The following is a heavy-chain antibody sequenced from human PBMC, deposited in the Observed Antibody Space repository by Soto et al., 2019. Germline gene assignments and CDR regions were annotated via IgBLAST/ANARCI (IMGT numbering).Heavy chain of an antibody. CDR3: ARESEDLTSNLDY. V-gene: IGHV3-21*01. J-gene: IGHJ4*02. CDR2: ISSTTNYI. Sequence: GGSLRLSCAASGFTFTRYSMNWVRQAPGKGLEWVSSISSTTNYIYYADSMKGRFTVSRDNAKNSVYLEMNSLSAEDTAVYYCARESEDLTSNLDYWGQGTLVTVSS. CDR1: GFTFTRYS.